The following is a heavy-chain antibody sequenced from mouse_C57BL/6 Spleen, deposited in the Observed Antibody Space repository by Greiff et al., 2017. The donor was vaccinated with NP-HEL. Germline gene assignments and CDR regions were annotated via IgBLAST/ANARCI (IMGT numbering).Heavy chain of an antibody. CDR2: IYPGSGST. V-gene: IGHV1-55*01. Sequence: QVQLQQPGAELVKPGASVKMSCKASGYTFTSYWITWVKQRPGQGLEWIGDIYPGSGSTNYNEKFKSKATLTVDTSSSTAYMQLSSLTSEDSAVYYCAASSYYYGSSTWFAYWGQGTLVTVSA. CDR3: AASSYYYGSSTWFAY. D-gene: IGHD1-1*01. CDR1: GYTFTSYW. J-gene: IGHJ3*01.